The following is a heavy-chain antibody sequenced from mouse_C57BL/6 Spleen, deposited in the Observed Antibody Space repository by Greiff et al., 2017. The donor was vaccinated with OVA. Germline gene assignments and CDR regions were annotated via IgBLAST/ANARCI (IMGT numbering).Heavy chain of an antibody. CDR1: GYTFTSYW. CDR2: IDPSDSYT. J-gene: IGHJ2*01. Sequence: QVQLKQPGAELVKPGASVKLSCKASGYTFTSYWMQWVKQRPGQGLEWIGEIDPSDSYTNYNQKFKGKATLTVDTSSSTAYMQLSSLTSEDSAVYYCARRGGNPDYFDYWGQGTTLTVSS. D-gene: IGHD2-1*01. V-gene: IGHV1-50*01. CDR3: ARRGGNPDYFDY.